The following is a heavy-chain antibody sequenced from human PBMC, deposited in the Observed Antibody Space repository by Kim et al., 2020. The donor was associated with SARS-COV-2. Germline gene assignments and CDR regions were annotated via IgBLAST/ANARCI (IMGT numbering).Heavy chain of an antibody. CDR2: ISDDGSGT. Sequence: GGSLRLSCVVSGFTLTDKWMHWVRQSPGKGLLWVSRISDDGSGTSYADSVKGRFTISRDTAKNTVYLQMDSLRADDTAVYYCGTVFEFWGQGTLVTVSS. CDR3: GTVFEF. J-gene: IGHJ4*02. V-gene: IGHV3-74*01. CDR1: GFTLTDKW.